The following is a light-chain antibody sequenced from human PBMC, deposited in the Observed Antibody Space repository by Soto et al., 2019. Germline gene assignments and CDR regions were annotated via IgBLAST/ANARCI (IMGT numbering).Light chain of an antibody. CDR3: QQSSSTPQT. J-gene: IGKJ4*01. CDR2: AAS. V-gene: IGKV1-39*01. CDR1: QSISSY. Sequence: DSQMPQAPSSLSVAVGDIVTITCRASQSISSYLNCYQQKPGKAPKLLIYAASSLQSGVPSRFSGTGSGTEFTLNISILQPAAFATYYCQQSSSTPQTFCGATNVSIK.